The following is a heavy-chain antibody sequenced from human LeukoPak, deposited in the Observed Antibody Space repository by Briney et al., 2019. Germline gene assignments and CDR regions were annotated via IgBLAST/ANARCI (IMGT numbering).Heavy chain of an antibody. V-gene: IGHV4-39*07. CDR3: ARVFSATVTTSGGRFDY. Sequence: SETLSLTCTVSGGSISNSPYYWGWIRQPPGKGLEWIGNIYYSGSTYYNPSLKSRVTISVDTSKNQFSLKLSSVTAADTAVYYCARVFSATVTTSGGRFDYWGQGTLVTVSS. CDR1: GGSISNSPYY. CDR2: IYYSGST. J-gene: IGHJ4*02. D-gene: IGHD4-17*01.